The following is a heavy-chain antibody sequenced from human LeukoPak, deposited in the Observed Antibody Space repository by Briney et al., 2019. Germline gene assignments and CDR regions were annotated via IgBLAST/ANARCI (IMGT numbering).Heavy chain of an antibody. J-gene: IGHJ4*02. Sequence: ASVNVSCKASGYTFTSYDFNWVRQATAQRPEWMGWMSPNSGDTGYAQKFQDRVTMTRNTSISSAYMELSSLRSDDAAVYYCARGPPNWGYDYWGPGTLVTVSS. CDR1: GYTFTSYD. D-gene: IGHD7-27*01. CDR2: MSPNSGDT. V-gene: IGHV1-8*01. CDR3: ARGPPNWGYDY.